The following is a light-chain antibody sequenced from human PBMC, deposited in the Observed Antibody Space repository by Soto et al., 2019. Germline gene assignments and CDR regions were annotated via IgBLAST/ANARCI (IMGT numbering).Light chain of an antibody. CDR3: SSYADSISVL. Sequence: QSVLTQPPSASGSPGQSVTISCTGTSSDVGAYNYVSWYQQHPGKAPKLMIYEVTKRPSGVPDRFSGSKSGNPASLTVSGLQAEDEADYYCSSYADSISVLFGGGTKLTVL. CDR2: EVT. J-gene: IGLJ3*02. CDR1: SSDVGAYNY. V-gene: IGLV2-8*01.